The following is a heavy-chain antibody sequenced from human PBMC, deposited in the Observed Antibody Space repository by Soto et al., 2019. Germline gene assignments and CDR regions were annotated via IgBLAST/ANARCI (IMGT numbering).Heavy chain of an antibody. CDR3: ARRGYSSSWYYYYYYGMHV. Sequence: QVQLVQSGAEVKKPGASVKISCKASGYTFTSYDITGVRQATGQGLVWMGWMNPNSGNTGHAQKFQERVTMTRNTSITTAYMVLSSLRSEDPAVYYCARRGYSSSWYYYYYYGMHVWGQGTTVT. CDR1: GYTFTSYD. J-gene: IGHJ6*02. V-gene: IGHV1-8*01. D-gene: IGHD6-13*01. CDR2: MNPNSGNT.